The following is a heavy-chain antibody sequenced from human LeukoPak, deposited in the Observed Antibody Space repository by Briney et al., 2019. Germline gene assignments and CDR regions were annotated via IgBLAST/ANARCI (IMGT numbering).Heavy chain of an antibody. Sequence: TGGSLRLSCAASGFTVSSHDMTWVRQSPGRGLEWVSTLRGSGVGTYYADSVKGRFTVSRDNSKNALFLQMNSLRAEDTAVYYCAKDRSTTATTFFDYWGQGTLVTVSS. CDR1: GFTVSSHD. D-gene: IGHD1-1*01. V-gene: IGHV3-23*01. J-gene: IGHJ4*02. CDR3: AKDRSTTATTFFDY. CDR2: LRGSGVGT.